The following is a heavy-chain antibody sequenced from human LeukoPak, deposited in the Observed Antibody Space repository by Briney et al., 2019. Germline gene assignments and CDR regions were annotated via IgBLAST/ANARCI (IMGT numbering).Heavy chain of an antibody. CDR3: AKVPYDSSGYYYFDY. CDR2: ISGSGGST. D-gene: IGHD3-22*01. CDR1: GFTFSNYA. Sequence: GGSLRLSCAASGFTFSNYAMSWVRQAPGKGLEWVSAISGSGGSTYYADSVKGRFTISRDNSKNTLYPQMNSLRAEDTAVYYCAKVPYDSSGYYYFDYWGQGTLVTVSS. J-gene: IGHJ4*02. V-gene: IGHV3-23*01.